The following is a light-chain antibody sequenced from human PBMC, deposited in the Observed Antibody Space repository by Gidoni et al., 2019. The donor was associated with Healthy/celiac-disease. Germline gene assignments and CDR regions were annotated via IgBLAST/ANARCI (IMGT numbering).Light chain of an antibody. CDR3: QQYDSTPYT. V-gene: IGKV4-1*01. J-gene: IGKJ2*01. CDR1: QSVLYSSNNKNY. CDR2: WAS. Sequence: AVTLGERSTINCNSSQSVLYSSNNKNYLAWYQQKPGQPPKLLIYWASTRESGVPDRFSGSGSGTDFTLTISSLQAEDVAVYYCQQYDSTPYTFGQGTKLEIK.